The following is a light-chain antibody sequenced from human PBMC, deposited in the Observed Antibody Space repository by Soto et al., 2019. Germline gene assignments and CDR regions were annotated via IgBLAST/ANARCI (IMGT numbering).Light chain of an antibody. CDR1: SSDGGGYNS. Sequence: QSALTQPASVSGSPGQSIAISCTGTSSDGGGYNSVSWYQQHPGKVPTLIIYEVTHRPSGVSNRFSGSKSGNTASLTISGLQADDEADYYCSSYAGRTTFEVFGGGTQVTVL. J-gene: IGLJ3*02. CDR3: SSYAGRTTFEV. CDR2: EVT. V-gene: IGLV2-14*01.